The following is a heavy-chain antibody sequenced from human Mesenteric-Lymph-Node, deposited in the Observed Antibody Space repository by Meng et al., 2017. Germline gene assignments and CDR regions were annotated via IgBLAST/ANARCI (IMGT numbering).Heavy chain of an antibody. D-gene: IGHD3-10*01. J-gene: IGHJ4*02. CDR3: ARGRSQYYYTSGSYTFDY. CDR1: GFTFSDYY. Sequence: GESLKISCAAFGFTFSDYYMTWIRQAPGKGLEWISYISNNDNTIYYADSVKGRFTISRDNAKNSLYLQLNSLRAEDTALYYCARGRSQYYYTSGSYTFDYWGQGALVTVSS. CDR2: ISNNDNTI. V-gene: IGHV3-11*04.